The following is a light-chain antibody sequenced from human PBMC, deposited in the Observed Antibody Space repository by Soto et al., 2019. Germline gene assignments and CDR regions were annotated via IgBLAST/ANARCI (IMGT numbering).Light chain of an antibody. Sequence: QSALTQPPSVSGDTGRRVTSSATGISSNIGAGYDVHWYQQFPGTAPKLLMYANNIRHSGFPDRFSGSKSGTSASLAITGLQAEDEAYYYCQSFDSSVRGVFGSGTKVTVL. V-gene: IGLV1-40*01. J-gene: IGLJ1*01. CDR2: ANN. CDR3: QSFDSSVRGV. CDR1: SSNIGAGYD.